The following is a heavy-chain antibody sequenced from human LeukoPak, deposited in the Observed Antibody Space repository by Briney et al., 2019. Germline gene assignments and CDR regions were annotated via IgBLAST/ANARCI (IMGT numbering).Heavy chain of an antibody. J-gene: IGHJ5*01. V-gene: IGHV4-59*01. CDR3: ARDKWTHGGGVFCRFGA. CDR1: GGSISSYY. CDR2: IYYSGSP. D-gene: IGHD3-16*01. Sequence: SETLSLTCTVSGGSISSYYWSWIRQPPGKGLEWIGYIYYSGSPNYNPSLKSRVTISVDPSKNQYSLKLSSVTAADTAVYYCARDKWTHGGGVFCRFGAWGPVIPVTVSS.